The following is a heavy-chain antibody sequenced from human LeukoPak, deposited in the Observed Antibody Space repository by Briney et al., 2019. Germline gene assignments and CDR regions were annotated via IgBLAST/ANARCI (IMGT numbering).Heavy chain of an antibody. Sequence: GGSLRLSCTASGFTFSAYALHWVRQAPGKGLEWVAVISHDESNYYHAESVKGRFSISRDDSKNTLVLQMNSLTTEDAGVYYCARARTGSYYSPFEYWGPGTLVTVSS. D-gene: IGHD1-26*01. CDR1: GFTFSAYA. CDR3: ARARTGSYYSPFEY. J-gene: IGHJ1*01. V-gene: IGHV3-30*04. CDR2: ISHDESNY.